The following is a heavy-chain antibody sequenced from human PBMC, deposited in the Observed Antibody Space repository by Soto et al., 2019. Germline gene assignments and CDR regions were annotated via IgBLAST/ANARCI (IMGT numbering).Heavy chain of an antibody. CDR3: AHRTLHDSADYDPGTSHVFDS. CDR1: GFSLSNSGVG. J-gene: IGHJ4*02. Sequence: QITLKESGPSPVKPTQTLTVTCTFSGFSLSNSGVGVAWIRQPPGKALEWLALIYGDNDKRYSPSLKTRLTLPKDPSKHQAVLTMTNTLSLDTATYYCAHRTLHDSADYDPGTSHVFDSWGQGTLVTVPS. D-gene: IGHD4-17*01. V-gene: IGHV2-5*02. CDR2: IYGDNDK.